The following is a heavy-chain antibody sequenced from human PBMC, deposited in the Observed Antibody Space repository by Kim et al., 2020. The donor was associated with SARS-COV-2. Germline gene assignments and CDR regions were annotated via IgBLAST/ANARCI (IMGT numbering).Heavy chain of an antibody. V-gene: IGHV4-39*01. J-gene: IGHJ5*02. CDR3: ARHVGPTYSYGSGAPRGFDP. CDR2: IYYSGST. D-gene: IGHD3-10*01. Sequence: SETLSLTCTVSGGSISSSSYYWGWIRQPPGKGLEWIGSIYYSGSTYYNPSLKSRVTISVDTSKNQFSLKLSSVTAADTAVYYCARHVGPTYSYGSGAPRGFDPWGQGTLVTVSS. CDR1: GGSISSSSYY.